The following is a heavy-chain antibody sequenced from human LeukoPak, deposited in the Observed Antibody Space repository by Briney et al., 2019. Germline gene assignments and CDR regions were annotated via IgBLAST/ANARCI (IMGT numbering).Heavy chain of an antibody. V-gene: IGHV4-34*01. Sequence: SETLSLTCAVYGGSFSGYYWSWICQPPGKGLEWIGEINHSGSTNYNPSLKSRVTISVDTSKNQFSLKLSSVTAADTAVYYCARGRTRLGYCSSTSCPSNNWFDPWGQGTLVTVSS. CDR3: ARGRTRLGYCSSTSCPSNNWFDP. CDR1: GGSFSGYY. D-gene: IGHD2-2*01. J-gene: IGHJ5*02. CDR2: INHSGST.